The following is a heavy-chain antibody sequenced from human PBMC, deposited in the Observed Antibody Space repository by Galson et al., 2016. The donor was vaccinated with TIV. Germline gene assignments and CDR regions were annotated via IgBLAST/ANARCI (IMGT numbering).Heavy chain of an antibody. J-gene: IGHJ4*02. CDR1: GFSLSSSGVG. CDR3: AHSRGPDIEYCSVNICPRCFDY. V-gene: IGHV2-5*01. CDR2: IYWNDDK. D-gene: IGHD2-15*01. Sequence: PALVKPTQTLTLTCTFSGFSLSSSGVGVGWIRQPPGKAPEWLALIYWNDDKRYSPSPNTRLTITKDTSRNQVVLTMTNVDPEDTATYYCAHSRGPDIEYCSVNICPRCFDYWGQGTLVTVSS.